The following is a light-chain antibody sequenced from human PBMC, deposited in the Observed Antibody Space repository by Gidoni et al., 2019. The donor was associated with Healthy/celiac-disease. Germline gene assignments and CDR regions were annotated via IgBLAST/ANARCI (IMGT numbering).Light chain of an antibody. CDR2: DAS. J-gene: IGKJ4*01. V-gene: IGKV3-11*01. Sequence: EIVLTQSPATLSLSPGERANLSCRASQSVSSYLAWYQQKPGQAPRLLIYDASNRATGIPARLSGSGSGTDFTLTISSLEPEDFAVYYCQQRSNWPPTFGGGTKVEIK. CDR3: QQRSNWPPT. CDR1: QSVSSY.